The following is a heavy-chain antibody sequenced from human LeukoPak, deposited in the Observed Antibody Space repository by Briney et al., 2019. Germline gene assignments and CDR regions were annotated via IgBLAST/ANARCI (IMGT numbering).Heavy chain of an antibody. D-gene: IGHD2-2*01. CDR3: ARVRVVPATNWFDP. J-gene: IGHJ5*02. CDR2: INHSGST. CDR1: GGSFSGYY. V-gene: IGHV4-34*01. Sequence: PSETLSLTCAVYGGSFSGYYWSWIRQPPGKGLEWIGEINHSGSTNYNPSLKSRVTISVDTSKNQFSLKLSSVTAADTAVHYCARVRVVPATNWFDPWGQGTLVTVSS.